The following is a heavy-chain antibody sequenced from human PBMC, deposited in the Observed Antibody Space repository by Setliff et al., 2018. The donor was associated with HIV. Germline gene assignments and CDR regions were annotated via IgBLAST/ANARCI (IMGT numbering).Heavy chain of an antibody. Sequence: SETLSLTCSVSGGSISTYHWSWIRQPPGKGLEWIGYIYKSGSTNYSPSLKSRVTISPGTSKNQFSLKPTSVTAADTAVYYCARLSDTAMASFDSWGQGILVTVSS. V-gene: IGHV4-59*08. D-gene: IGHD5-18*01. CDR2: IYKSGST. CDR1: GGSISTYH. CDR3: ARLSDTAMASFDS. J-gene: IGHJ4*02.